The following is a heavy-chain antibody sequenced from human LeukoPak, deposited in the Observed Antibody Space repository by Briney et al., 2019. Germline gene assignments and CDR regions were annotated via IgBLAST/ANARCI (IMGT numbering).Heavy chain of an antibody. CDR1: GGSISSSSYY. Sequence: SETLSLTCTVSGGSISSSSYYWGWIRQPPGKGLEWIGTIYYSGSTYYNPSLKSRVTISVDTSKNQFSLRLSSVTAADTAVYYCTRTPLGSSSWYNFQHWGQGTLATVSS. CDR3: TRTPLGSSSWYNFQH. D-gene: IGHD6-13*01. CDR2: IYYSGST. V-gene: IGHV4-39*07. J-gene: IGHJ1*01.